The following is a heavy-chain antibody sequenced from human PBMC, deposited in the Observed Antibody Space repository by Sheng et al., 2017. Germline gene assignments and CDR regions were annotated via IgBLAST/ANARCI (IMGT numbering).Heavy chain of an antibody. J-gene: IGHJ4*02. CDR1: GFTFDDYA. Sequence: EVQLVESGGGLVQPGRSLRHSCAASGFTFDDYAMHWVRQAPGKGLEWVSGISWNSGSIGYADSVKGRFTISRDNAKNSLYLQMNSLRAEDTALYYCAKPRRGSGYSLDYWGQGTLVTVSS. V-gene: IGHV3-9*01. CDR3: AKPRRGSGYSLDY. CDR2: ISWNSGSI. D-gene: IGHD3-22*01.